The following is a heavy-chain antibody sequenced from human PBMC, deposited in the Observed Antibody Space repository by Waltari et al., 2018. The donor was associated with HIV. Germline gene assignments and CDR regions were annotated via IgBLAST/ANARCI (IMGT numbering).Heavy chain of an antibody. CDR3: ARVYGYSGSYPGGPDDY. Sequence: QVQLQESGPGLVKPSETLSLTCAVSGYSISSGYYWGWVRPTPGKGLGWIGSIYHSGGTYYNPSLKSRVTISVDTSKNQFSLKLSSVTAADTAVYYCARVYGYSGSYPGGPDDYWGQGTLVTVSS. CDR1: GYSISSGYY. D-gene: IGHD1-26*01. J-gene: IGHJ4*02. V-gene: IGHV4-38-2*01. CDR2: IYHSGGT.